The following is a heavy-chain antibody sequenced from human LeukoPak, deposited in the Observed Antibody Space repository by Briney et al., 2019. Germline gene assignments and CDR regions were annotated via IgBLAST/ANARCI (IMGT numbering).Heavy chain of an antibody. D-gene: IGHD1-14*01. CDR2: IGAAGAHT. CDR1: GFRFSYHD. V-gene: IGHV3-64*02. J-gene: IGHJ3*02. Sequence: PGGSLRLSCAASGFRFSYHDMHWVRQAPGKGLEFVSSIGAAGAHTFYADSVKGRFTISRDNFQSTMYLQMDGLRPEDSAVYYCARELGGTKTGGFDIWGQGTEVTVSS. CDR3: ARELGGTKTGGFDI.